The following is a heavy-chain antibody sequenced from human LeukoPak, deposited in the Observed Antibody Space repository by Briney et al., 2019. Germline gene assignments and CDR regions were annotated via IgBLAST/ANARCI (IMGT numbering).Heavy chain of an antibody. Sequence: PSETLSLTCAVYGGSFSGYYWSWIRQPPGKGLEWIGYIYYSGSTYYNPSLKSRVTISVDTSKNQFSLKLSSVTAADTAVYYCARWQLDNDYWGQGTLVTVSS. D-gene: IGHD6-13*01. V-gene: IGHV4-34*09. CDR1: GGSFSGYY. CDR2: IYYSGST. CDR3: ARWQLDNDY. J-gene: IGHJ4*02.